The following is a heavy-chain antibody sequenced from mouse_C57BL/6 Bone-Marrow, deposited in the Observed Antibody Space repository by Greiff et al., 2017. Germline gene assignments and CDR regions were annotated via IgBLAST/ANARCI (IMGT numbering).Heavy chain of an antibody. CDR2: IYPGNSAT. V-gene: IGHV1-5*01. J-gene: IGHJ3*01. CDR3: TRDDGYSRGFAY. Sequence: EVQLQQSGTVLARPGASVKMSCKTSGYTFTSYWMHWVKQRPGQGLEWIGAIYPGNSATSYNQQFPGKANLTAVTSASTAYMELSSLTNEDSAVYYCTRDDGYSRGFAYWGQGTLVTVSA. CDR1: GYTFTSYW. D-gene: IGHD2-3*01.